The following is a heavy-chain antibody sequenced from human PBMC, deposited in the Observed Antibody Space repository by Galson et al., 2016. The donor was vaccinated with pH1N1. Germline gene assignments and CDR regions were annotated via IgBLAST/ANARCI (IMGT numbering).Heavy chain of an antibody. D-gene: IGHD1-14*01. J-gene: IGHJ3*02. CDR2: IIPILGIA. CDR3: GGAAPGISDI. CDR1: GGTSSSYT. V-gene: IGHV1-69*02. Sequence: SVKVSCKASGGTSSSYTINWVRQAPGQGLEWMGRIIPILGIANYAQKFQGRVTITADKSTSTAYMEVSTLRSEDTAVYFCGGAAPGISDIWGQGTMVTVSS.